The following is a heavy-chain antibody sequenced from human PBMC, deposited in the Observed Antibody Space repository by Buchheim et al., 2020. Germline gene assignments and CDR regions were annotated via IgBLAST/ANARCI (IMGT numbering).Heavy chain of an antibody. J-gene: IGHJ4*02. Sequence: QVQLVESGGGVVQPGRSLRLSCAASGFTFSSYAMHWVRQAPGKRLEWVAVISYDGSNKYYADSVKGRFTISRDNSKNTLYLQMNSLRAEDTAVYYCAREVGGNSGKDCWGQGT. CDR3: AREVGGNSGKDC. CDR1: GFTFSSYA. D-gene: IGHD4-23*01. V-gene: IGHV3-30*04. CDR2: ISYDGSNK.